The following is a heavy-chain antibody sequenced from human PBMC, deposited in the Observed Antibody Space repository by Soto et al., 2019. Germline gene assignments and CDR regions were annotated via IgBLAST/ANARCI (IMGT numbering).Heavy chain of an antibody. Sequence: GXSXKVSFRASGYTXNSYGSGWVRQAPGQGLEWIGWISAYNGNTNYAQKLQGRVTMTKDTSTSTAYIELRSLRSDDTAVYYCARPSGTLGYCSGGRCYFGYWGQGTLGTVSS. CDR2: ISAYNGNT. CDR3: ARPSGTLGYCSGGRCYFGY. CDR1: GYTXNSYG. J-gene: IGHJ4*02. D-gene: IGHD2-15*01. V-gene: IGHV1-18*01.